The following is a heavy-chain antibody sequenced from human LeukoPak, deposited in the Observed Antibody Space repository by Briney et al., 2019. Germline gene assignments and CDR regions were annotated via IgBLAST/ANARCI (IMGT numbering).Heavy chain of an antibody. CDR1: GGSISGYY. CDR3: ARDRGLGHDY. V-gene: IGHV4-59*01. D-gene: IGHD3-16*01. Sequence: SETLSLTCTVSGGSISGYYWSWIRQPPGKGLEWIGYIYYSGSTNYNPSLKSRVTISVDTSKNQFSLKLSSVTAADTAVYYCARDRGLGHDYWGQGTLVTVSS. CDR2: IYYSGST. J-gene: IGHJ4*02.